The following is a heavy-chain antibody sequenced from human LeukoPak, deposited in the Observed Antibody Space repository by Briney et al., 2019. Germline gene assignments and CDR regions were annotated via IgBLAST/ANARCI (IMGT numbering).Heavy chain of an antibody. D-gene: IGHD2-21*02. CDR2: VHYNGGA. CDR3: ARTMVVTANHYFDY. V-gene: IGHV4-59*08. CDR1: GVSISSYY. J-gene: IGHJ4*02. Sequence: SETLSLTCTVSGVSISSYYWTWIRQSPGKGLECIGYVHYNGGAKYNPSLRSRVTISADASKNQFSLKLNSVTAADTAVYYCARTMVVTANHYFDYWGQGTLVTVSS.